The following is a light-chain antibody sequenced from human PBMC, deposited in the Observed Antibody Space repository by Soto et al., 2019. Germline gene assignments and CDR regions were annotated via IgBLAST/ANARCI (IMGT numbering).Light chain of an antibody. CDR1: QSINSRY. CDR3: QQFGSSPGFT. V-gene: IGKV3-20*01. Sequence: EIVLTQSPGTLSFSPGERATLSCRASQSINSRYLAWYQQKPGQAPRLLIYGASSRATGIPDRFSGSGSGTDFTLTISRLEPEGFAVYYCQQFGSSPGFTFGPGTKVDIK. J-gene: IGKJ3*01. CDR2: GAS.